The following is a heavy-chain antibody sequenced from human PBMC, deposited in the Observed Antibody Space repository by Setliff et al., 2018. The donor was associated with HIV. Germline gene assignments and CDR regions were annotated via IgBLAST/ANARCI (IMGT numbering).Heavy chain of an antibody. D-gene: IGHD2-21*02. CDR2: SYHVGTT. CDR3: ERFPAVVTAPGF. CDR1: GYSISSGYN. J-gene: IGHJ4*02. Sequence: SETLSLTCAVSGYSISSGYNWGWIRQSPEKGLEWIANSYHVGTTYYNPSLKSRVTISVDTSKSQFSLKLSSVTAADTAMYYCERFPAVVTAPGFWGRGTLVTVSS. V-gene: IGHV4-38-2*01.